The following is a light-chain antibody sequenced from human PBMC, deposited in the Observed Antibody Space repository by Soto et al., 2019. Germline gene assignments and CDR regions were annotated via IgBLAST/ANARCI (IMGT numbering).Light chain of an antibody. CDR1: SSDVGGYNY. V-gene: IGLV2-14*01. CDR3: SSYTSSSTLV. J-gene: IGLJ2*01. Sequence: QSALTQPASVSGSPGQSITFSCTGTSSDVGGYNYVSWYQQQPGKAPKLIIYEVSNRPSGVSHRFSGSKSDNTASLTISGLQAEDEADYYCSSYTSSSTLVFGGGTQLTVL. CDR2: EVS.